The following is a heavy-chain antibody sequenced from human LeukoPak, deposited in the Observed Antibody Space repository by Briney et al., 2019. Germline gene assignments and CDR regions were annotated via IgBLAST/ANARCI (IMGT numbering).Heavy chain of an antibody. CDR3: AKKMASAGWAPLTFDY. J-gene: IGHJ4*02. V-gene: IGHV3-23*01. Sequence: HAGGSLRLSCAASGFTFSSYGMSWVRQAPGKGLEWVSAISGSGGSTYYADSVKGRFTISRDNSKNTLYLQMNSLRAEDTAVYYCAKKMASAGWAPLTFDYWGQGTLVTVSS. D-gene: IGHD5-24*01. CDR2: ISGSGGST. CDR1: GFTFSSYG.